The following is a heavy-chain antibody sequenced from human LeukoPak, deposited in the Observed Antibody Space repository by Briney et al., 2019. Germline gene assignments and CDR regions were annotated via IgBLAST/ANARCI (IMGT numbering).Heavy chain of an antibody. CDR2: IRSKAYGGTT. CDR3: TRASKDGYDY. J-gene: IGHJ4*02. CDR1: GVTFGDYA. V-gene: IGHV3-49*04. Sequence: PGGSLRLSCTASGVTFGDYAMSWVRQAPGKGREWVGFIRSKAYGGTTEYAASVKGRFTISRDDSKSIAYLQMNSLKTEDTAVYYCTRASKDGYDYWGQGTLVTVSS. D-gene: IGHD5-24*01.